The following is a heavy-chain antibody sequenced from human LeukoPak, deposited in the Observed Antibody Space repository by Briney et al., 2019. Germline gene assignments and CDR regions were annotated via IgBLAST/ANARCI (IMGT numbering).Heavy chain of an antibody. CDR3: AKERGYYDSNGCFDY. D-gene: IGHD3-22*01. V-gene: IGHV3-23*01. CDR1: GVSLSSYA. Sequence: GGSLRLSCAASGVSLSSYAMSWVRQAPGKGLEWVSGISGSGGSTDYADSVKGRFTISRDNSKNTLYLQMKSLRAEDTAVYYCAKERGYYDSNGCFDYWGQGTLATVSS. CDR2: ISGSGGST. J-gene: IGHJ4*02.